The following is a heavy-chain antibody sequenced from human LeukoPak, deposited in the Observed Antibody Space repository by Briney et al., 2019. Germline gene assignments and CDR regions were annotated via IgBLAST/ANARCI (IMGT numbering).Heavy chain of an antibody. J-gene: IGHJ4*02. V-gene: IGHV1-18*01. CDR1: GYTFTSYG. D-gene: IGHD2-15*01. CDR3: AIGYCSGGSCSPFDY. Sequence: GASVKVSCKASGYTFTSYGISWVRQAPGQGLEWMGWISAYNGNTNYAQKLQGRVTMTTDTSTSTAYMELRSLRSDDTAAYYCAIGYCSGGSCSPFDYWGQGTLVTVSS. CDR2: ISAYNGNT.